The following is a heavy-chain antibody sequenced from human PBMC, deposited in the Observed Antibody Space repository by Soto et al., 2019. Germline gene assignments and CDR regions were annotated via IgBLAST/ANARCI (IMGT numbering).Heavy chain of an antibody. J-gene: IGHJ4*02. V-gene: IGHV1-18*01. CDR1: GYTFNNFG. D-gene: IGHD3-9*01. CDR2: ISTDNGNT. CDR3: TRDAKYYDILTGYFVNDY. Sequence: QVQLVQSGGEVKKPGASVKVSCTASGYTFNNFGISWVRQAPGQGLEWLGWISTDNGNTKYAQSLQGRVTMTTDTTTTTAYMELRSLRSDDTAVYYCTRDAKYYDILTGYFVNDYWGQGTLVTVSS.